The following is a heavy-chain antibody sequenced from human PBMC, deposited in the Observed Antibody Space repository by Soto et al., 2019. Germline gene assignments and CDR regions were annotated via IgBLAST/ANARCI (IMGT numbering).Heavy chain of an antibody. Sequence: QVQLQESGPGLVKPSGTLSLTCAVAGGSVNTDYWWRLVRQAPGKGLGWIGGVHHSGTTNYIQSLTSRLTMSVDKSGNQVSRELTSVAAADTAVYYCARGVSYRWVYWGQGTLVTVSS. J-gene: IGHJ4*02. V-gene: IGHV4-4*02. CDR1: GGSVNTDYW. D-gene: IGHD3-16*02. CDR3: ARGVSYRWVY. CDR2: VHHSGTT.